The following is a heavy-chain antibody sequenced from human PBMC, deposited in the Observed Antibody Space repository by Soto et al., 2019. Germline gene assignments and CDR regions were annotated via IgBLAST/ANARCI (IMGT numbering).Heavy chain of an antibody. V-gene: IGHV1-3*01. CDR3: AREVGIQLWYGMDV. CDR1: GYTFTSYA. J-gene: IGHJ6*02. CDR2: INAGNGNT. D-gene: IGHD5-18*01. Sequence: QVQLVQSGAEVKKPGASVKVSCKASGYTFTSYAMHWVRQDPGQRLEWMGWINAGNGNTKYSQKFQGRVTITRDTSASTAYMELSSLRSEDTAVYYCAREVGIQLWYGMDVWGQGTTVTVSS.